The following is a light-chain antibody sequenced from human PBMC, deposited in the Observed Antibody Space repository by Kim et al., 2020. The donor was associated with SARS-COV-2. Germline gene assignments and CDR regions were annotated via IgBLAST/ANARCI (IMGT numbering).Light chain of an antibody. V-gene: IGLV3-19*01. J-gene: IGLJ2*01. CDR3: NSRDTSGNVI. Sequence: SSELTQDPSVSVALGQTVRITCQGDSLRSYYASWYQQKTGQAPILVMYGYINRPSGIPDRFSGSSSGNTASLTITGAQAEDEAAYYCNSRDTSGNVIFGGGTQLTVL. CDR1: SLRSYY. CDR2: GYI.